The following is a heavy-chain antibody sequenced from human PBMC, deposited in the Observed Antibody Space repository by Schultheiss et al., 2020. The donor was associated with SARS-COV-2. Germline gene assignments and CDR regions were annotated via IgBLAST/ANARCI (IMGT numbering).Heavy chain of an antibody. CDR2: ISSSSSYI. J-gene: IGHJ3*02. CDR3: ARDTHYGSGLLDI. V-gene: IGHV3-21*01. Sequence: GGSLRLSCAASGFTFSSYEMNWVRQAPGKGLEWVSSISSSSSYIYYADSVKGRFTISRDNAKNSLYLQMNSLRAEDTAVYYCARDTHYGSGLLDIWAQGRMVNVAS. D-gene: IGHD3-10*01. CDR1: GFTFSSYE.